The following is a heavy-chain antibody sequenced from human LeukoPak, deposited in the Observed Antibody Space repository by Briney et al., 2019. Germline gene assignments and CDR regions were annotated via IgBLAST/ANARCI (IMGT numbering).Heavy chain of an antibody. CDR1: GFTFSDYY. Sequence: GGSLRLSCAASGFTFSDYYMSWIRQAPGKGLEWVSYISSRGSTIYYADSMRGRFTISRDNARSSLYLQMNSLRVEDTAVYYCAIDKYGGLDYWGQGTLVSVSS. CDR3: AIDKYGGLDY. CDR2: ISSRGSTI. J-gene: IGHJ4*02. V-gene: IGHV3-11*01. D-gene: IGHD4-23*01.